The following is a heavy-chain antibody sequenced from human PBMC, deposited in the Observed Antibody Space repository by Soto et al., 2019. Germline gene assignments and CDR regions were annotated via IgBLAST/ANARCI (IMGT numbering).Heavy chain of an antibody. CDR1: GGSISSYY. Sequence: PSETLSLTCTVSGGSISSYYWSWIRQPPGKGLDWIGYIYYSGSTNYNPSLKSRVTISVDTSKNQFSLKLSSVTAADTAVYYCARDRVVFYYGSGSYADWFDPWGQGTLVTVSS. CDR2: IYYSGST. D-gene: IGHD3-10*01. V-gene: IGHV4-59*01. CDR3: ARDRVVFYYGSGSYADWFDP. J-gene: IGHJ5*02.